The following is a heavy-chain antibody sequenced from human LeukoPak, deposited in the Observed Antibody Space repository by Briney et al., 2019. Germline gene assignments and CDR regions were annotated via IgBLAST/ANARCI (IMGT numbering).Heavy chain of an antibody. CDR2: IYHSGST. Sequence: SETLSLTCAVSGYSISSGYYWGWIRQPPGKGLEWIGSIYHSGSTYYNPSLKSRVTISVDTSKNQFSLKLSSVTAADTAVYYCARGWDVVVIAPLDYWGQGTLVTVSS. J-gene: IGHJ4*02. V-gene: IGHV4-38-2*01. CDR1: GYSISSGYY. D-gene: IGHD2-21*01. CDR3: ARGWDVVVIAPLDY.